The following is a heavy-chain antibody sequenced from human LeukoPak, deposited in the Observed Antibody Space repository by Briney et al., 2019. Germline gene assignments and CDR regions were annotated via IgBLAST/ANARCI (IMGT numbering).Heavy chain of an antibody. CDR2: IWYDGSNK. J-gene: IGHJ6*03. V-gene: IGHV3-33*01. CDR1: GFTFSSYG. D-gene: IGHD2-2*01. Sequence: GRSLRLSCAASGFTFSSYGMHWVRQAPGKGLEWVAVIWYDGSNKYYADSVKGRFTISRDNSKNTLYLQMNSLRAEDTAVYYCARGYCSSTSCLYYYYYYMDVWGKGTTVTVSS. CDR3: ARGYCSSTSCLYYYYYYMDV.